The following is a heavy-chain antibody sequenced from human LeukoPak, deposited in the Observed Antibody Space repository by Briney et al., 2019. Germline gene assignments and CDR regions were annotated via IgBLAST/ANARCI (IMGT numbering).Heavy chain of an antibody. D-gene: IGHD4-11*01. CDR2: IYGSGST. CDR3: ARSALYSNYANWFDP. V-gene: IGHV4-59*01. Sequence: TSETLSLTCSVSGGSISGWYWSWIRQPPGKGLEWIGDIYGSGSTKSNDSLKSRVTISVDTSKNQFSLKLSSVTAADTAVYYCARSALYSNYANWFDPWGQGTLVTVSS. CDR1: GGSISGWY. J-gene: IGHJ5*02.